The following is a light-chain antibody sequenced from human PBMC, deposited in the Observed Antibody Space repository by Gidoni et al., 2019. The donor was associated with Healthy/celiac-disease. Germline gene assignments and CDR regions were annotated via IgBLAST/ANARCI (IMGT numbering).Light chain of an antibody. CDR2: WAS. CDR3: QQYYSTPPWT. Sequence: DIVMTHSPDSLAVSLGERATINCKSSQSVLYRSNNKNYLAWYQQKPGQPPKLLIYWASTRESGVPDRFSGSGSGTDFTLTISSLQAEDVAVYYCQQYYSTPPWTFGQGTKVEIK. J-gene: IGKJ1*01. CDR1: QSVLYRSNNKNY. V-gene: IGKV4-1*01.